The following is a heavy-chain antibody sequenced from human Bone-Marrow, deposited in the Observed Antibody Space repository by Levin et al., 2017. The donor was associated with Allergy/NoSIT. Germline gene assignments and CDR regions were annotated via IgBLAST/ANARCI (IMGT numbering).Heavy chain of an antibody. V-gene: IGHV1-2*02. J-gene: IGHJ6*02. CDR1: GYTFTGYY. Sequence: ASVKVSCKASGYTFTGYYMHWVRQAPGQGLEGMGWINPNSGGTNYAQKFQGRVTMTRDTSISTAYMELSRLRSDDTAVYYCASAHMYYYDSSGYPEHYYDDYGMDGWGQGTTVTVSS. D-gene: IGHD3-22*01. CDR2: INPNSGGT. CDR3: ASAHMYYYDSSGYPEHYYDDYGMDG.